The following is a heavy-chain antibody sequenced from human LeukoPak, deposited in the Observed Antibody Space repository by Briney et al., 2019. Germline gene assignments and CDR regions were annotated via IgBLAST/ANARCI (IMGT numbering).Heavy chain of an antibody. CDR1: GYTFTGYY. D-gene: IGHD6-13*01. CDR2: INPNSGGT. Sequence: ASVKVSCTASGYTFTGYYMHWVRQAPGQGLEWMGWINPNSGGTNYAQKFQGRVTMTRDTSISTAYMELSRLRSDDTAVYYCARDQSSSWPIRKYYFDYWGQGTLVTVSS. CDR3: ARDQSSSWPIRKYYFDY. V-gene: IGHV1-2*02. J-gene: IGHJ4*02.